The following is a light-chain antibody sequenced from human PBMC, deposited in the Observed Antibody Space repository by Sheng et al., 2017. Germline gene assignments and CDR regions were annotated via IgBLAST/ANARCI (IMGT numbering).Light chain of an antibody. CDR3: AAWDDSLL. CDR1: SSNIGNNF. CDR2: RNN. Sequence: QSVLTQPPSVSAAPGQKVTISCSGSSSNIGNNFVSWYQQLPGTAPKLLIYRNNQRPSGVPDRFSGSKSGTSASLAISGLQSEDEADYYCAAWDDSLLFGGGTKLTVL. V-gene: IGLV1-47*01. J-gene: IGLJ2*01.